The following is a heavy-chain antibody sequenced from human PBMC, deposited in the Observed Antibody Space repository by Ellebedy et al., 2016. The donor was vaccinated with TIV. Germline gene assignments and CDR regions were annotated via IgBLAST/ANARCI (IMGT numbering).Heavy chain of an antibody. J-gene: IGHJ3*02. CDR1: GFTFTSSA. D-gene: IGHD3-10*01. CDR2: IVVGSGNT. V-gene: IGHV1-58*01. CDR3: AADGVHGAFDI. Sequence: SVKVSCXASGFTFTSSAVQWVRQARGQRLEWIGWIVVGSGNTNYAQKFQERVTITRDMSTSTAYMELSSLRSEDTAVYYCAADGVHGAFDIWGQGTMVTVSS.